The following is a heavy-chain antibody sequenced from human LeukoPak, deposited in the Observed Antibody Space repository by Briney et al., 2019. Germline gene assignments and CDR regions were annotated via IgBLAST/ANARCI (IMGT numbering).Heavy chain of an antibody. CDR2: INPNSGGT. CDR1: GYTFTNYA. J-gene: IGHJ4*02. V-gene: IGHV1-2*02. D-gene: IGHD2-2*01. CDR3: ARSVVPAALKDY. Sequence: ASVKVSCKASGYTFTNYAISWVRQAPGQGLEWMGWINPNSGGTNYAQKFQGRVTMTRDTSISTAYMELSRLRSDDTAVYYCARSVVPAALKDYWGQGTLVTVSS.